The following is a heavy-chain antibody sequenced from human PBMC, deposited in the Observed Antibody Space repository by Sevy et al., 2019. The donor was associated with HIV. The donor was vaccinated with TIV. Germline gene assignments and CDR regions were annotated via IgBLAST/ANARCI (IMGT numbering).Heavy chain of an antibody. V-gene: IGHV3-7*01. CDR2: IKQGGIEK. J-gene: IGHJ4*02. CDR3: ARGLRPDY. Sequence: GGSLRLSCAASGFSFTNYWMSWVRQAPGQGLEWVANIKQGGIEKYYVESVKGRFTISTDNPKSSLFLRMNSLGPEDTAVYYCARGLRPDYWGQGTLVTVSS. CDR1: GFSFTNYW.